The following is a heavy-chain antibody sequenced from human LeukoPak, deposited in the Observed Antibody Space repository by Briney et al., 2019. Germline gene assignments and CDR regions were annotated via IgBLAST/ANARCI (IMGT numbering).Heavy chain of an antibody. Sequence: SETLSLTCSVYGGSLSSYYWHWFRQPPGKGPEWIGEINYSGSTKYKPSLKSRVTISVDTSKNQFSLKLSSVTAADTAVYYCARWGNNMDVWGKGTTVIVS. J-gene: IGHJ6*03. CDR3: ARWGNNMDV. D-gene: IGHD3-16*01. V-gene: IGHV4-34*01. CDR2: INYSGST. CDR1: GGSLSSYY.